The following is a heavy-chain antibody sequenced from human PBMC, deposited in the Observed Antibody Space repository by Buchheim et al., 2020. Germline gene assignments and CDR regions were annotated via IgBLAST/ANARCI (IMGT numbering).Heavy chain of an antibody. D-gene: IGHD6-6*01. CDR3: ASRIAPGPGTFRSYAFDI. CDR1: GGSITGGRW. CDR2: VGHSGKT. Sequence: QVQLQESGPKVVKPSGTLSLTCVVSGGSITGGRWWTWVRQPPGKGLEWIADVGHSGKTNDNPSLESRVTISVDKARNQISLRLTSVTAADTAVYYCASRIAPGPGTFRSYAFDIWGQGT. J-gene: IGHJ3*02. V-gene: IGHV4-4*02.